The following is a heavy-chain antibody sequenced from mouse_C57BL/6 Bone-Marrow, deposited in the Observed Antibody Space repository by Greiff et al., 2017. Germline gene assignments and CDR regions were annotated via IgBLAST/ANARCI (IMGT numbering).Heavy chain of an antibody. CDR1: GYTFTDYE. CDR3: TGDSSGYGFAY. CDR2: IDPETGGT. Sequence: QVQLQQSGAELVRPGASVTLSCKASGYTFTDYEMHWVKQTPVHGLEWMGAIDPETGGTAYNQKFKGKAILTADKSSSTAYLELRRLTSEDSAVYYCTGDSSGYGFAYWGQGTLVTVSA. D-gene: IGHD3-2*02. V-gene: IGHV1-15*01. J-gene: IGHJ3*01.